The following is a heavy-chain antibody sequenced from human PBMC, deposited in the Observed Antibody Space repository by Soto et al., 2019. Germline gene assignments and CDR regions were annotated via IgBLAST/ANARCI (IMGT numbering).Heavy chain of an antibody. CDR3: ARGAAAAYRGYYYYYGMDV. V-gene: IGHV3-33*08. CDR2: IWYDGSNK. CDR1: GFTFSSYS. Sequence: VPLVESGGGLVKPGGSLRLSCAASGFTFSSYSMNWVRQAPGKGLEWVAVIWYDGSNKYYADSVKGRFTISRDNSKNTLYLQMNSLRAEDTAVYYCARGAAAAYRGYYYYYGMDVWGQGTTVTVSS. D-gene: IGHD6-13*01. J-gene: IGHJ6*02.